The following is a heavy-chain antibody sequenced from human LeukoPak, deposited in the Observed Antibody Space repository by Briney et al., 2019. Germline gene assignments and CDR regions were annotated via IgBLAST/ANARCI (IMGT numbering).Heavy chain of an antibody. CDR1: GGSISSYY. CDR3: ASDSNYDYWYLDL. V-gene: IGHV4-59*08. D-gene: IGHD4-11*01. J-gene: IGHJ2*01. CDR2: IYYSGST. Sequence: SETLSLTCTISGGSISSYYWSWIRQPPGKGLEWIGYIYYSGSTNYNPSLKSRVTISVDTSKNQFSLKLSSVTAADTAVYYCASDSNYDYWYLDLWGRGTLVTVSS.